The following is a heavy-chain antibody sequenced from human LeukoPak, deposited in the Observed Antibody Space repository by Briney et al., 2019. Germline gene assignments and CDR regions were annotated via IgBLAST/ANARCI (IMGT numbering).Heavy chain of an antibody. V-gene: IGHV1-46*01. CDR2: INPSGGTT. CDR3: ARDHSSEAYCSGGPCFASWFDP. D-gene: IGHD2-15*01. J-gene: IGHJ5*02. CDR1: GYMFSSHW. Sequence: ASVKVSCRASGYMFSSHWMHWVRQAPGQGLEWVGIINPSGGTTNYGQKFQGRVAVTRDTSTNSVYMELSSLKSDDTAVYYCARDHSSEAYCSGGPCFASWFDPWGPGTLVTVSS.